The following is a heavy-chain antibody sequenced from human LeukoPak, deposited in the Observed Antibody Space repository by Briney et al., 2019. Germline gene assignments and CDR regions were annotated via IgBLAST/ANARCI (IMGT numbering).Heavy chain of an antibody. J-gene: IGHJ5*02. CDR2: INHSGST. Sequence: SETLSLTCAVYGGSFSGYYWSWIRQPPGKGLEWIGEINHSGSTNYNPSLKSRVTISVDTSKNQFSLKLSSVTAADTAVYYCARGRSQITTVTKFGWFDPWGQGTLVAVSS. CDR3: ARGRSQITTVTKFGWFDP. V-gene: IGHV4-34*01. D-gene: IGHD4-17*01. CDR1: GGSFSGYY.